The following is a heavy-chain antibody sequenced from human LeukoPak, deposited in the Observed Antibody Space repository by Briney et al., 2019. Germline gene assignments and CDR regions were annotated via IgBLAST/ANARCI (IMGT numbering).Heavy chain of an antibody. CDR1: GFTFSSYW. Sequence: GGSLRPSCSASGFTFSSYWMHWVRQAPGKGLVWVSRINTDGSSTSYADSVKGRFTISRDNAKNTLYLQMNSLRAEDTAVYYCANNLYGDYPDSFDYWGQGTLVTVSS. V-gene: IGHV3-74*01. J-gene: IGHJ4*02. CDR2: INTDGSST. D-gene: IGHD4-17*01. CDR3: ANNLYGDYPDSFDY.